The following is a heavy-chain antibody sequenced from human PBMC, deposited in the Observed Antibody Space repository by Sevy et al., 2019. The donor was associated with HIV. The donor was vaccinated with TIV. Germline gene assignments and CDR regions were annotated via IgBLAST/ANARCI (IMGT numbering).Heavy chain of an antibody. Sequence: SQTLSLTCTISGDSVSSSSVAWNWIRQSPSRGLEWLGRTYYRSKWYNDFALSVKNRIIISPDTSKNQLSLQLNSVTPEDTAVYYCARAITIFGLTIMLDPWGLGTLVTVSS. J-gene: IGHJ5*02. CDR1: GDSVSSSSVA. V-gene: IGHV6-1*01. CDR3: ARAITIFGLTIMLDP. CDR2: TYYRSKWYN. D-gene: IGHD3-3*01.